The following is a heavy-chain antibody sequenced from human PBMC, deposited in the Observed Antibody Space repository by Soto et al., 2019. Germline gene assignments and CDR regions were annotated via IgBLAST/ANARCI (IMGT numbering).Heavy chain of an antibody. V-gene: IGHV1-69*06. D-gene: IGHD2-15*01. Sequence: SAKVSCKASGGTFSSYAISWVRQAPGQGLEWMGGIIPIFGTANYAQKFQGRVTITADKSTSTAYMELSSLRSEDTAVYYCARVSTPGEYYYYGMDVWGQGTTVTVSS. J-gene: IGHJ6*02. CDR1: GGTFSSYA. CDR2: IIPIFGTA. CDR3: ARVSTPGEYYYYGMDV.